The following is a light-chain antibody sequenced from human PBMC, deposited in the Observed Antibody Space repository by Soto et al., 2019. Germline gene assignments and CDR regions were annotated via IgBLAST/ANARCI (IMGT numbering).Light chain of an antibody. CDR2: AAS. V-gene: IGKV1-12*01. CDR3: HQDNSFPT. Sequence: DIQMTQSPPSVSASVGDRVTITCRASPGISSWLAWYQQKPRKAPKLLIYAASSLQSGIPSRFSGSGAGTDFALTISSLQPEGFATYYGHQDNSFPTLGQGTKVEIK. J-gene: IGKJ1*01. CDR1: PGISSW.